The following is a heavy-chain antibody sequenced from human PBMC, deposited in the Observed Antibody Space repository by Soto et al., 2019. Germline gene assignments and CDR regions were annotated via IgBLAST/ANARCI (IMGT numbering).Heavy chain of an antibody. J-gene: IGHJ4*02. CDR1: GGTFSSYA. V-gene: IGHV1-69*13. D-gene: IGHD5-12*01. Sequence: SVEVSCEASGGTFSSYAISWVRQAPGQGLEWMGGIIPIFGTANYAQKFQGRVTITADESTSTAYMELSSLRSEDTAVYYCARGLGATTPPFDYWGQGTLVTVSS. CDR3: ARGLGATTPPFDY. CDR2: IIPIFGTA.